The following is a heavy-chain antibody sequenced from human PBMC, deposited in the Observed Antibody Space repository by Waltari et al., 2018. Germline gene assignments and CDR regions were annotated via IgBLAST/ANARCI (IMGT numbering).Heavy chain of an antibody. CDR3: ARTWQWLVARDPYYFDY. CDR1: GFPFSSYE. J-gene: IGHJ4*02. D-gene: IGHD6-19*01. V-gene: IGHV3-48*03. CDR2: ISSRGSTI. Sequence: EVQLVESGGGLVQPGGSLRLSCAASGFPFSSYEMNWVRQAPGRGLEWVSYISSRGSTIYYADSVKGRFTISRDNAKNSLYLQMNSLRAEDTAVYYCARTWQWLVARDPYYFDYWGQGTLVTVSS.